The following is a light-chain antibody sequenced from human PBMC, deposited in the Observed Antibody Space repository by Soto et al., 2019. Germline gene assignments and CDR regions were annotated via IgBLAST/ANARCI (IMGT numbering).Light chain of an antibody. Sequence: IELTQSPGTLSLSPGERATLSCRASQSVNGRYLTWYQQEHGQAPRLLIYGASSRATGIPDRFSGSGSGTDFTLTISRLEPEDFAVYYCQQYGDSSLTFGGGTRVEIK. V-gene: IGKV3-20*01. CDR3: QQYGDSSLT. J-gene: IGKJ4*01. CDR1: QSVNGRY. CDR2: GAS.